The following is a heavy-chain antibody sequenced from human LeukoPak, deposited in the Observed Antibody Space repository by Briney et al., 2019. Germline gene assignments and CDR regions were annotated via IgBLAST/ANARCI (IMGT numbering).Heavy chain of an antibody. CDR3: ARLGVLRNYFDY. CDR1: GYSISDGYY. Sequence: SETLSLTCTVSGYSISDGYYWDWIRQPPGKGLEWIGSIYHSGSTYYNPSLKSRVTISVDTSKNQFSLKLSSVTAADTAVYYCARLGVLRNYFDYWGQGTLVTVSS. D-gene: IGHD3-9*01. J-gene: IGHJ4*02. V-gene: IGHV4-38-2*02. CDR2: IYHSGST.